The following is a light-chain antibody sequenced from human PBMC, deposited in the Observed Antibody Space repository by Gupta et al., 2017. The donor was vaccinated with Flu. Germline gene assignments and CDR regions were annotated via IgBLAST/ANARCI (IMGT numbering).Light chain of an antibody. Sequence: IQMTQSPSSLSASVGDRVTTTCRASQSISSYLNWYQQKPGKAPKLLVYAASSLQSGVPSRFSGSGSGTDFTLTISRLQPEDFATYYCQQSYSTPHTCGQGTKLEIK. CDR2: AAS. V-gene: IGKV1-39*01. CDR3: QQSYSTPHT. CDR1: QSISSY. J-gene: IGKJ2*01.